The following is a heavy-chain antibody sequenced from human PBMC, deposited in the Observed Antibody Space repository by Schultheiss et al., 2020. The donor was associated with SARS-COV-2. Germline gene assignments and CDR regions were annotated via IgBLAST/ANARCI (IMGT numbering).Heavy chain of an antibody. CDR2: IWYDGSNK. CDR1: GFTFSGSA. D-gene: IGHD2-2*01. V-gene: IGHV3-33*06. CDR3: AKDGGVVPAAILGY. Sequence: GGSLRLSCAASGFTFSGSAMHWVRQAPGKGLEWVAVIWYDGSNKYYADSVKGRFTISRDNSKNTLSLQMNSLRAEDTAVYYCAKDGGVVPAAILGYWGQGTLVTVSS. J-gene: IGHJ4*02.